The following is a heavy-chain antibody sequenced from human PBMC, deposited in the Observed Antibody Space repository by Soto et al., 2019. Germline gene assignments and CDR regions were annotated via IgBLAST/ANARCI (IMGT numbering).Heavy chain of an antibody. V-gene: IGHV3-21*01. Sequence: GGSLRLSCAASGFTFSSYSMNWVRQAPGKGLEWVSSISSSSSYIYYADSVKGRFTISRDNAKNSLYLQMNSLRAEDTAVYYCAREHTSIAAAGTTFDIWGQGTMVTVSS. J-gene: IGHJ3*02. CDR3: AREHTSIAAAGTTFDI. CDR1: GFTFSSYS. CDR2: ISSSSSYI. D-gene: IGHD6-13*01.